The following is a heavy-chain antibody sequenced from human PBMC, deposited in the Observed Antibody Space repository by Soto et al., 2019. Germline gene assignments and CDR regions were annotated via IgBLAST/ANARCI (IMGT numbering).Heavy chain of an antibody. CDR1: GFTFTSSA. D-gene: IGHD4-4*01. CDR3: AADNDYSNYAHHYYGIDV. CDR2: IVVGSGNT. Sequence: ASVKVSCKASGFTFTSSAVQWVRQARGQRLEWIGWIVVGSGNTNYAQKFQERVTITRDMSTSTAYMDLSSLRPEDTAVYHGAADNDYSNYAHHYYGIDVWGQGTTVTV. V-gene: IGHV1-58*01. J-gene: IGHJ6*02.